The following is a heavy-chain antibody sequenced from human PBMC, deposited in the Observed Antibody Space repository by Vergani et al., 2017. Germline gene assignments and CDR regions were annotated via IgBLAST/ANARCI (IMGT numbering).Heavy chain of an antibody. CDR1: GGTFSSYA. D-gene: IGHD3-22*01. CDR2: IIPIFGTA. Sequence: QVQLVQSGAEVKKPGSSVKVSCKASGGTFSSYAISWVRQAPGQGLEWMGGIIPIFGTANYAQKFQGRVTITADESTSTAYMELSSLRSDDTAVYYCASDSPDAENYYVSSGNRGDIWGQGTMVTVSS. J-gene: IGHJ3*02. CDR3: ASDSPDAENYYVSSGNRGDI. V-gene: IGHV1-69*01.